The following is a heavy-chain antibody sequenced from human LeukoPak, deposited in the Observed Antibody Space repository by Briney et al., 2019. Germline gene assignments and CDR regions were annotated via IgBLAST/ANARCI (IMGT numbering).Heavy chain of an antibody. CDR1: GYTFTGYY. CDR2: INPNSGGT. V-gene: IGHV1-2*02. Sequence: ASVKVSCKASGYTFTGYYMHWVRQAPGQGLEWMGWINPNSGGTNYAQKFQGRVTMTRDTSISTAYMELSRLRSDDTAVYYCARDIKDGSGWLIVMYWGRGTLVTVSS. D-gene: IGHD6-19*01. CDR3: ARDIKDGSGWLIVMY. J-gene: IGHJ4*02.